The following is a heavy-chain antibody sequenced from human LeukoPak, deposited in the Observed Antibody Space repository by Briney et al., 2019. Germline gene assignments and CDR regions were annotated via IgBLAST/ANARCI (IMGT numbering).Heavy chain of an antibody. CDR3: ASSADMVRGVNNNWFDP. CDR1: GGTFSSYA. D-gene: IGHD3-10*01. J-gene: IGHJ5*02. V-gene: IGHV1-69*13. Sequence: SVKVSCKASGGTFSSYAISWVRQAPGQGLEWMGGIIPIFGTANYAQKFQGRVTITADESTSTAYMELSSLRSEDTAVYYCASSADMVRGVNNNWFDPWGQGTPVTVSS. CDR2: IIPIFGTA.